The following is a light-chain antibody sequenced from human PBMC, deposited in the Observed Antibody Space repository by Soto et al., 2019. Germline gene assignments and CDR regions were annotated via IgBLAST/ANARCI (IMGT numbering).Light chain of an antibody. CDR1: QSVGST. V-gene: IGKV3-15*01. CDR3: QRFNRWPLS. J-gene: IGKJ4*01. Sequence: IVLTQSPASLSVSPGETVTLSCWASQSVGSTLNWYQQRPGQAPRLLIYDTSIRATGIPARFSGSGSGTEFTLTIASLQSEDFGVYYCQRFNRWPLSFGGGTKVDI. CDR2: DTS.